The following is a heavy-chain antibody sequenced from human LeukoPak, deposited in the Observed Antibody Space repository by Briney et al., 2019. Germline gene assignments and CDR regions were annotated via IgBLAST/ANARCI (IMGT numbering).Heavy chain of an antibody. CDR1: GGSISSYY. CDR2: IYYIGST. CDR3: ARDSGSYSYFDY. Sequence: ETLSLTCTVSGGSISSYYWGWIRQPPGKGLEWIGQIYYIGSTRYNPSLKSRVTISVDTSENQFSLKLSSVTAADTAVYYCARDSGSYSYFDYWGQGTLVTVSS. D-gene: IGHD1-26*01. V-gene: IGHV4-59*01. J-gene: IGHJ4*02.